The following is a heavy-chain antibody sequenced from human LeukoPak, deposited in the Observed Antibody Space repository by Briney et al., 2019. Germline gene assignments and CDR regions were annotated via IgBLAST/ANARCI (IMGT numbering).Heavy chain of an antibody. CDR2: IYYSGST. Sequence: SETLSPTCTVSGGSISSYYWSWIRQPPGKGLEWIGYIYYSGSTYYNPSLKSRVTISVDTSKNQFSLKLSSVTAADTAVYYCARDTIIQLWSVVDYWGQGTLVTVSS. D-gene: IGHD5-18*01. CDR3: ARDTIIQLWSVVDY. J-gene: IGHJ4*02. V-gene: IGHV4-59*12. CDR1: GGSISSYY.